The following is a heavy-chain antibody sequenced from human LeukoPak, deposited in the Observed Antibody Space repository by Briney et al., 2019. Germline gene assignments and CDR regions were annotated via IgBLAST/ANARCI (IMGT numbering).Heavy chain of an antibody. Sequence: GGSLRFSCAASGFPFIGYSRNWVRQAPGKGLEWVSSISSSSSYIYYADSVRGRFTISGNNAKNSLYLQMNRLRAEATAGYYCARETNLLLRGSAFDIGGQGTMVTV. V-gene: IGHV3-21*01. CDR2: ISSSSSYI. CDR1: GFPFIGYS. D-gene: IGHD1-26*01. CDR3: ARETNLLLRGSAFDI. J-gene: IGHJ3*02.